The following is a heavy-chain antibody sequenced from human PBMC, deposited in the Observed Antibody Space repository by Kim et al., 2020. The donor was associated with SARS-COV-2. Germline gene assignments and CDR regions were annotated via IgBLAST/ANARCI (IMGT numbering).Heavy chain of an antibody. D-gene: IGHD5-18*01. CDR1: GYTFTSYA. J-gene: IGHJ6*02. CDR2: INTNTGNP. V-gene: IGHV7-4-1*02. Sequence: ASVKVSCKASGYTFTSYAMNWVRQAPGQGLEWMGWINTNTGNPTYAQGFTGRFVFSLDTSVSTAYLQISSLKAEDTAVYYCARDSTAMVNYYYYGMDVWGQGTTVTVSS. CDR3: ARDSTAMVNYYYYGMDV.